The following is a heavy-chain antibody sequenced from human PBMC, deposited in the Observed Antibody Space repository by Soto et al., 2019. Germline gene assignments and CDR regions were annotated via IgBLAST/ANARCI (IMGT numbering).Heavy chain of an antibody. CDR2: ISAYNGNT. J-gene: IGHJ4*02. D-gene: IGHD3-3*01. V-gene: IGHV1-18*01. Sequence: QVQLVQSGAEVKKPGASVKVSCKASGYTFTSYGISWVRQAPGQGLEWMGRISAYNGNTNYAQKLQGRVTMTTDTSTSTAYMELRRLRSDDTAVYYCARVDTIFGVVIAGYFDYWGQGTLVTVSS. CDR1: GYTFTSYG. CDR3: ARVDTIFGVVIAGYFDY.